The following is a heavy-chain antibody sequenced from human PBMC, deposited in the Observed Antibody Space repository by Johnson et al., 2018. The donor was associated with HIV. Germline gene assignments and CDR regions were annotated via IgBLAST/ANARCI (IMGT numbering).Heavy chain of an antibody. D-gene: IGHD1-14*01. V-gene: IGHV3-33*06. J-gene: IGHJ3*02. CDR3: AKDLFTGREDDAFDS. Sequence: QVQLVESGGGVVQPGRSLRLSCTASGFTFSSYGIHWVRQAPGKGLEWVALIWYDGSNKYYADSVKGRFTISRDNSKNTLYLQMNSLRAEDTAVYYCAKDLFTGREDDAFDSWGQGTMVTVSS. CDR1: GFTFSSYG. CDR2: IWYDGSNK.